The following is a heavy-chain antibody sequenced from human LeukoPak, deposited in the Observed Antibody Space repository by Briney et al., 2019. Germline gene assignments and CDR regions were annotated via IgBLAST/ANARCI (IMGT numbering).Heavy chain of an antibody. J-gene: IGHJ6*02. D-gene: IGHD3-22*01. V-gene: IGHV1-18*01. Sequence: ASVKVSCKASGYTFTSYGISWVRQAPGQGLEWMGWISAYNGNTNYAQKLQGRVTMTTDTSTSTAYMEPRSLRSDDTAVYYCARDRGSSYYYDSSGPRQPALVYYGMDVWGQGTTVTVSS. CDR2: ISAYNGNT. CDR3: ARDRGSSYYYDSSGPRQPALVYYGMDV. CDR1: GYTFTSYG.